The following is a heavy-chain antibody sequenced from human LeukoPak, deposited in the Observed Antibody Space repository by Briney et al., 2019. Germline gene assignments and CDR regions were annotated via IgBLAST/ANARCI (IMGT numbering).Heavy chain of an antibody. CDR3: SRSDGASDFDY. D-gene: IGHD5-24*01. CDR2: TYYRSKWYN. Sequence: SQTLSLTCAISGDSVSTNRASWTWIRQSPSRGLEWLGRTYYRSKWYNDYAVSLKSRISINPDTSKNQFSLQLNSVTPEDTAVYYCSRSDGASDFDYWGQGTLVTVSS. V-gene: IGHV6-1*01. CDR1: GDSVSTNRAS. J-gene: IGHJ4*02.